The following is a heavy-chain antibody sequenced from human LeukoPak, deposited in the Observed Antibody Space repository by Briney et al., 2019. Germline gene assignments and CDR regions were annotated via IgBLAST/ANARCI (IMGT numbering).Heavy chain of an antibody. V-gene: IGHV3-23*01. CDR1: GFTFSSYA. CDR2: ISRSGRSGDST. J-gene: IGHJ4*02. D-gene: IGHD1-26*01. CDR3: ARTLRAVDPFDY. Sequence: GSLRLACAASGFTFSSYAMSWVRQAPGKGLEWVSTISRSGRSGDSTYYADSVKGRFTISRDNSKNTLYLQMNSLRAEDTAVYYCARTLRAVDPFDYWGQGTLVTVSS.